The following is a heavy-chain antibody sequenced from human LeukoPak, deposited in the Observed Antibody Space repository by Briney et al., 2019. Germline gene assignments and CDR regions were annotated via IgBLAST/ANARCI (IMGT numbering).Heavy chain of an antibody. D-gene: IGHD6-19*01. CDR1: GGTFSSYA. CDR2: IIPIFGTA. V-gene: IGHV1-69*05. J-gene: IGHJ4*02. CDR3: ARGSQYTSDRFDY. Sequence: GSSVKVSCKASGGTFSSYAISWVRQAPGQGLEWMGGIIPIFGTANYAQKFQGRVIMTTDTATTTAYMELRSLRYDDTAVYYCARGSQYTSDRFDYWGQGTLVTVSS.